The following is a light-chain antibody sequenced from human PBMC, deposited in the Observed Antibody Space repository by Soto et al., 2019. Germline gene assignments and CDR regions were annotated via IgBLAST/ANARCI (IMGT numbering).Light chain of an antibody. CDR3: CSYEGRFF. Sequence: QSALTQPASVSGSPGQSITISCTGTSSDVGRFNFVTWYQQHPGKAPKLIISDVTKRPSGVPYRFSGSKSGNTASLTISGLQAADEAEYYCCSYEGRFFFGTGTKLTVL. CDR2: DVT. J-gene: IGLJ1*01. V-gene: IGLV2-14*03. CDR1: SSDVGRFNF.